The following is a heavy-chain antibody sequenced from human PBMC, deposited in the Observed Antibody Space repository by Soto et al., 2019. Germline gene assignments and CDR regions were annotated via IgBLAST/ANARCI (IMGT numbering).Heavy chain of an antibody. V-gene: IGHV3-23*01. CDR3: AKASFSSSFPSYYYYYGMDV. D-gene: IGHD6-6*01. Sequence: LRLSCAASGFTFSSYAMSWVRQAPGKGLEWVSAISGSGGSTYYADSVKGRFTISRDNSKNTLYLQMNSLRAEDTAVYYCAKASFSSSFPSYYYYYGMDVWGQGTTVTVSS. CDR1: GFTFSSYA. CDR2: ISGSGGST. J-gene: IGHJ6*02.